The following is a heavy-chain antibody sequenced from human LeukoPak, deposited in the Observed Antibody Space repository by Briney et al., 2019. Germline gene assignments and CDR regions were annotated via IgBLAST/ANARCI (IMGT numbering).Heavy chain of an antibody. D-gene: IGHD5-12*01. CDR1: GFTFSDYG. J-gene: IGHJ4*02. Sequence: GGSLRLSCAASGFTFSDYGMHWVRQAPGKGLEWVSVIRYDGSTIYYADSVKGRFTISRDDSKKTLCLQMDSLRAEDTAVYYCARAYSRESGYDFVFGYWGQGTLVTVSS. CDR3: ARAYSRESGYDFVFGY. V-gene: IGHV3-33*01. CDR2: IRYDGSTI.